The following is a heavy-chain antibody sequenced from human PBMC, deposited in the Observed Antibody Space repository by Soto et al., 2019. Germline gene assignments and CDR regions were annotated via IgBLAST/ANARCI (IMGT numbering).Heavy chain of an antibody. J-gene: IGHJ3*01. D-gene: IGHD2-15*01. CDR2: ISYDGSNK. Sequence: GGSLRLSCVASGFSFSEYGMSWVRQAPGKGLEWVAVISYDGSNKYYADSVKGRFTISRDNSKNTLYLQMNSLRAEDTAVYYCARDRPIVVVVAAMPHLWGQGTMVTVSS. V-gene: IGHV3-30*03. CDR1: GFSFSEYG. CDR3: ARDRPIVVVVAAMPHL.